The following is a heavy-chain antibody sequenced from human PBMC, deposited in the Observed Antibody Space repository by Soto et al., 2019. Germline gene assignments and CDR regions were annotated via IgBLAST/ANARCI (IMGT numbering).Heavy chain of an antibody. CDR1: GGSISSGGYS. CDR3: ARGRGGSWYGGYFDY. J-gene: IGHJ4*02. V-gene: IGHV4-30-2*01. D-gene: IGHD6-13*01. CDR2: IYHSGST. Sequence: TLSLTCAVSGGSISSGGYSWSWIRQPPGKGLEWIGYIYHSGSTYYNPSLKSRVTISVDRSKNQFSLKLSSVTAADTAVYYCARGRGGSWYGGYFDYWGQGTLVTVSS.